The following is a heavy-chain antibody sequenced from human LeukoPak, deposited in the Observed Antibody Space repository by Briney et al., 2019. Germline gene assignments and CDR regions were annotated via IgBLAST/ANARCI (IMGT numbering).Heavy chain of an antibody. D-gene: IGHD3-10*01. CDR1: GFTFSSYA. J-gene: IGHJ4*02. CDR3: AREGYYGSGDY. CDR2: ISGSGGST. V-gene: IGHV3-23*01. Sequence: GGSLRLSCAASGFTFSSYAMSWVRQAPGKGLEWVSAISGSGGSTYYADSVKGRFTISRDNAKKSLYLQMNSLRAEDTAVYYCAREGYYGSGDYWGQGTLVTVSS.